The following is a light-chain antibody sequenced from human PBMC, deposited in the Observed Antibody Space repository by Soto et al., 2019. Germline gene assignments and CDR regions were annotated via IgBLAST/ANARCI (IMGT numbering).Light chain of an antibody. J-gene: IGLJ2*01. V-gene: IGLV2-14*01. CDR2: EVS. CDR3: SSSTSGRFVV. Sequence: QSVLRQPASVSGSPGQSITISCTGTSSDVGGYKYVSWYQQYPGKVPKLMIYEVSNRPSGVSHRFSGSKSGNTASLTISVLEAEDDADYYCSSSTSGRFVVFGGGTKLTVL. CDR1: SSDVGGYKY.